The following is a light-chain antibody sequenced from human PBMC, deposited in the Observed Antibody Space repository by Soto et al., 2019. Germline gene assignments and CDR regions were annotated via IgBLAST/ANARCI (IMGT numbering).Light chain of an antibody. V-gene: IGKV3-11*01. Sequence: EIVLTQSPATLSLSPGERATLSCRASQSISTYLAWYQQKPGQAPRLLIYDASKRATGIPARFGGSGSGTDFTHTIRSLEPEYCGGYYGQQRRYGPPPLGGGTKVEMK. CDR1: QSISTY. CDR2: DAS. J-gene: IGKJ4*01. CDR3: QQRRYGPPP.